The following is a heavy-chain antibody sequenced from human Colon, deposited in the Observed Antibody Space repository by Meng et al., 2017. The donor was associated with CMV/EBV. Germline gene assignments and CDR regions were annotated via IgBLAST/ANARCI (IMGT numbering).Heavy chain of an antibody. CDR3: ARDLGYCSATACFSEAGGY. J-gene: IGHJ4*02. CDR1: GSTFSSYE. CDR2: VSGSGNTI. Sequence: GGSLRLSCVASGSASGSTFSSYEMSWVRQAPGKGLEWLAYVSGSGNTILYADSVEGRFTISRDNAKNSLYLQMSSLRVEDTAVYYCARDLGYCSATACFSEAGGYWGRGTLVTVPQ. V-gene: IGHV3-48*03. D-gene: IGHD2-15*01.